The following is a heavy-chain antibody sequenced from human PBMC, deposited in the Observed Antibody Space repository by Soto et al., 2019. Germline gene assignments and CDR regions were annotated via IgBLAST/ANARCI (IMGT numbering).Heavy chain of an antibody. Sequence: ASVKVSSKASGYTFTSYYMHWVRQAPGQGLEWMGIINPSGGSTSYAQKFQGRVTMTRDTSTSTVYMELSSLRSEDTAVYYCARDDYDILTGSQYYFDYWGQGTLVTVSS. CDR2: INPSGGST. D-gene: IGHD3-9*01. V-gene: IGHV1-46*03. CDR3: ARDDYDILTGSQYYFDY. CDR1: GYTFTSYY. J-gene: IGHJ4*02.